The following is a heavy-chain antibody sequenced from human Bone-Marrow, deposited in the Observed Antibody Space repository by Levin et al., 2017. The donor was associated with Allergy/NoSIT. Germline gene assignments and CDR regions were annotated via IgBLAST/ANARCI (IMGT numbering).Heavy chain of an antibody. CDR2: IYSGGST. CDR3: ARDRRYSSSWFHFDY. Sequence: GGSLRLSCAASGFTVSSNYMSWVRQAPGKGLEWVSVIYSGGSTYYADSVKGRFTISRDNSKNTLYLQMNSLRAEDTAVYYCARDRRYSSSWFHFDYWGQGTLVTVSS. J-gene: IGHJ4*02. V-gene: IGHV3-66*02. CDR1: GFTVSSNY. D-gene: IGHD6-13*01.